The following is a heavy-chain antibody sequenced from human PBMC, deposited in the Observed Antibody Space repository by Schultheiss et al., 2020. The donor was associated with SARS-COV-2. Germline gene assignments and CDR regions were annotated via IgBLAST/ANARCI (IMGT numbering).Heavy chain of an antibody. V-gene: IGHV4-34*01. CDR1: GGSFSGYY. Sequence: SQTLSLTCAVYGGSFSGYYWSWIRQPPGKGLEWIGEINHSGSTNYNPSLKSRVTISVDTSKNQFSLKLSSVTAADTAVYSCARGRVYWGQGTLVTVSS. CDR2: INHSGST. CDR3: ARGRVY. J-gene: IGHJ4*02.